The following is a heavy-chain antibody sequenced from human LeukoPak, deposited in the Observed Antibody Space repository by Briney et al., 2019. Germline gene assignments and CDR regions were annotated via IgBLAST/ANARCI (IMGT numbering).Heavy chain of an antibody. Sequence: SETLSLTCAVYGGSFSGYYWSWIRQPPGKGLEWIGEINHSGSTNYNPSLKSRVTISVDTSKNQFSLKLSSVTAADTAVYYCARGPGIVVVISQLFDYWGQGTLVTVSS. CDR2: INHSGST. V-gene: IGHV4-34*01. D-gene: IGHD3-22*01. CDR1: GGSFSGYY. J-gene: IGHJ4*02. CDR3: ARGPGIVVVISQLFDY.